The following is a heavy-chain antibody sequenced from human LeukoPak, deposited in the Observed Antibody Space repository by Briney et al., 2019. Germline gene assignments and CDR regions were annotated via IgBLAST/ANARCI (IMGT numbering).Heavy chain of an antibody. D-gene: IGHD1-14*01. J-gene: IGHJ3*02. CDR3: ARDRGASGAFDI. CDR2: IYSGGST. CDR1: GFTFNTYA. V-gene: IGHV3-66*01. Sequence: GGSLRLSCGASGFTFNTYAMSWVRQAPGKGLEWVSVIYSGGSTYYADSVKGRFTISRDNSKNTLYLQMNSLRAEDTAVYYCARDRGASGAFDIWGQGTMVTVSS.